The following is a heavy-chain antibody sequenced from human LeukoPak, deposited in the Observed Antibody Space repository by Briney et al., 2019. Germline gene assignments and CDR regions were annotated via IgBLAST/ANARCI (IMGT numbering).Heavy chain of an antibody. Sequence: GGSLRLSCAASEFTFSRYAMTWVRQAPGKGLEWVSYISSGGSTIYYTDSVKGRFTISRDNAKNSLYLQMNSLRAEDTAVYYCARFIAAAGYGFDYWGQGTLVTVSS. CDR3: ARFIAAAGYGFDY. CDR1: EFTFSRYA. V-gene: IGHV3-48*03. J-gene: IGHJ4*02. D-gene: IGHD6-13*01. CDR2: ISSGGSTI.